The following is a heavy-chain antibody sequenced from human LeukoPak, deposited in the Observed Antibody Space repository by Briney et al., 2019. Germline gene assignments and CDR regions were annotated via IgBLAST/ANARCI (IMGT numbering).Heavy chain of an antibody. CDR2: INHSGST. D-gene: IGHD3-3*01. J-gene: IGHJ4*02. CDR1: GGSFSGYY. CDR3: ARSRITIFGVVMRGLFDY. Sequence: SETLSLTCAVYGGSFSGYYWSWIRQPPGKGLEWIGEINHSGSTNYNPSLKSRVTISVDTSKNQFSLKLSSVTAADTAVYYCARSRITIFGVVMRGLFDYWGQGTLVTVSS. V-gene: IGHV4-34*01.